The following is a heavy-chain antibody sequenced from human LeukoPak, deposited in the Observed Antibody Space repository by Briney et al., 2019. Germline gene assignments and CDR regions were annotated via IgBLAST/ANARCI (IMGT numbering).Heavy chain of an antibody. Sequence: SETLSLTCSVSGASVYSDSSYWTWLRQAPGKGLEWIGYVDYRGGTKYNASLKSRVTISLETSKNQFSLNLNSVIAADTAVYYCAREVATSYYDSGAYYRQTEAFDFWGQGKMVTVSS. J-gene: IGHJ3*01. V-gene: IGHV4-61*01. CDR3: AREVATSYYDSGAYYRQTEAFDF. CDR2: VDYRGGT. D-gene: IGHD3-22*01. CDR1: GASVYSDSSY.